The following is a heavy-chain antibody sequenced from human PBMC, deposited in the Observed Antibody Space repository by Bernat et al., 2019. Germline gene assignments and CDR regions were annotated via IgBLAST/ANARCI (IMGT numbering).Heavy chain of an antibody. CDR1: GYTFTTYG. CDR2: VSAHSVNT. Sequence: QIQLVQSGTEVEKPGASVKVSCKPSGYTFTTYGISWVRQAPGQGLEWMGWVSAHSVNTTYAQEFQSRVSMTRDTSTSTVYMELRGLRSDDTCVYYCVRDVNYAVDTWGQGTMVTVS. D-gene: IGHD1-7*01. J-gene: IGHJ3*02. CDR3: VRDVNYAVDT. V-gene: IGHV1-18*01.